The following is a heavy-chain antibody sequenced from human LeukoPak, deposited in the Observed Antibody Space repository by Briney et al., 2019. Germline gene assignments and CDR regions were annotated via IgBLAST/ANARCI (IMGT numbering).Heavy chain of an antibody. CDR3: ARIKVGATGIDY. Sequence: GGSLRLSCAASGFTFNNYWMHWVRQAPGKGLVWVSRINTDGSHINYADSVKGRFTFSRDNAKNTLYLQMNSLRAEDTAVYYCARIKVGATGIDYWGQGTLVTVSS. D-gene: IGHD1-26*01. J-gene: IGHJ4*02. CDR1: GFTFNNYW. V-gene: IGHV3-74*01. CDR2: INTDGSHI.